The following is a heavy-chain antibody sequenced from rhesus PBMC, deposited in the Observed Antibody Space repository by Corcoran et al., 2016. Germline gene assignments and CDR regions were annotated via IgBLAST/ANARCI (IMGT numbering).Heavy chain of an antibody. D-gene: IGHD4-29*01. CDR1: GGSIRSNS. J-gene: IGHJ3*01. V-gene: IGHV4S11*01. CDR3: AREHDYGSTLDAFDF. Sequence: QLQLQQSGPGLVKPSETLPLPCAGAGGSIRSNSRSWLRQAPGKGREWIGYICGSGSSSNYNPSLKCRLTLSVDTSKNQLSLKLSSVTAADTAVYYCAREHDYGSTLDAFDFWGQGLRVTVSS. CDR2: ICGSGSSS.